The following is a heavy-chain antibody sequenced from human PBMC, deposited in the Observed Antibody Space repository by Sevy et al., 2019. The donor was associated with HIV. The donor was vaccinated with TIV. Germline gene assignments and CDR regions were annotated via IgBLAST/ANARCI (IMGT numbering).Heavy chain of an antibody. CDR2: ISAYNGNT. D-gene: IGHD3-22*01. V-gene: IGHV1-18*01. CDR3: ARDWAPGYYYDAIGVKRDYYFDY. CDR1: DYTFSTQG. J-gene: IGHJ4*02. Sequence: ASVKVSCKASDYTFSTQGFNWVRQAPGQGLEWMGWISAYNGNTKYAQKFQGRVTMTTDSSTSTAYMELRSLTSDDTAVYYCARDWAPGYYYDAIGVKRDYYFDYWGQGTLVTVSS.